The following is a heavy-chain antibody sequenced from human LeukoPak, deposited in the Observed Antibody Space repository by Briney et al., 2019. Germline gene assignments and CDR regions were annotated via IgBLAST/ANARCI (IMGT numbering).Heavy chain of an antibody. CDR2: ISYDGSNK. J-gene: IGHJ4*02. CDR1: GFTFSSYA. CDR3: ERAHVTMIDF. D-gene: IGHD3-22*01. Sequence: GGSLRLSCAASGFTFSSYAMHWVRQAPGKGLEWVAVISYDGSNKYYAGSVKGRFTISRDNSKNTLYLQMNSLRTEDTAVYYCERAHVTMIDFWGQGTLVTVSS. V-gene: IGHV3-30*04.